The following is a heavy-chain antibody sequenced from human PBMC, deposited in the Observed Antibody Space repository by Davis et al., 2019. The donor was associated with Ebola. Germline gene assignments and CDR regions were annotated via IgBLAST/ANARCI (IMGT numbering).Heavy chain of an antibody. V-gene: IGHV3-53*01. D-gene: IGHD2-2*02. CDR3: ARGAIAFDY. Sequence: PGGSLRLSCAASGFSVSDNYMSWVRQAPGKGLEWVSVIYSGGSTWYADSVRGRFTISRDNSKNTLHLQMTSLRDEDTAVYFCARGAIAFDYWGQGTLVTVSS. CDR2: IYSGGST. J-gene: IGHJ4*02. CDR1: GFSVSDNY.